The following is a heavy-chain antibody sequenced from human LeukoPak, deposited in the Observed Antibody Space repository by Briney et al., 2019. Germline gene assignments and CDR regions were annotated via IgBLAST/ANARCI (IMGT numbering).Heavy chain of an antibody. D-gene: IGHD3-9*01. V-gene: IGHV4-59*01. CDR2: IYYSGST. J-gene: IGHJ4*02. CDR1: GGSIGSYY. CDR3: ARSKDILTGYCFDY. Sequence: SETLSLTCTVSGGSIGSYYWSWIRQPPGKGLEWIGYIYYSGSTNYNPSLKSRVTISVDTSKNQFSLKLSSVTAADTAVYYCARSKDILTGYCFDYWGQGTLVTVSS.